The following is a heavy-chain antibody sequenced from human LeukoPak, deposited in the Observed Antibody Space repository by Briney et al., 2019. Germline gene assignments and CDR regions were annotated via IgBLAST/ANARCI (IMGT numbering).Heavy chain of an antibody. CDR2: IIPILGIA. V-gene: IGHV1-69*04. CDR1: GGTFSSYA. J-gene: IGHJ4*02. Sequence: GGSLKVSCKASGGTFSSYAISWVRQAPGQGLEWMGRIIPILGIANHAQKFLGRVTITADKSTSTDYMELSSLRSEDTAVYYCARDLGGNWNHPVGYWGQGTLVTVS. D-gene: IGHD1-20*01. CDR3: ARDLGGNWNHPVGY.